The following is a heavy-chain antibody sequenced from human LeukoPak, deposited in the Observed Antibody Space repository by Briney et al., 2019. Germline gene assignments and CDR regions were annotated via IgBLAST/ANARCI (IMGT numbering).Heavy chain of an antibody. CDR3: ARAYSSSWHWFDP. D-gene: IGHD6-13*01. Sequence: SETLSLTCTVSGGSISSYYWSWIRQPPGKGLEWIGYIYYTGSTNYNPSLKSRVTISVDTSKNQFSLKLRSVTAADTAVYYCARAYSSSWHWFDPWGQGTLVTVSS. CDR1: GGSISSYY. J-gene: IGHJ5*02. CDR2: IYYTGST. V-gene: IGHV4-59*01.